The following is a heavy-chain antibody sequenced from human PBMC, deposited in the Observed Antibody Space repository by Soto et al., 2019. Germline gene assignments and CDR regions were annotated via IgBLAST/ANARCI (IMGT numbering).Heavy chain of an antibody. CDR3: ARLREIIMY. J-gene: IGHJ4*02. CDR1: GFMFSTYW. Sequence: GGSLRLSCAASGFMFSTYWMSWVRQAPGKGLEWVANIKHDGSEKYYVDSVKGRFTISRDNAKNSLYLQMNSLRAEDTAVYYCARLREIIMYWGQGTLVTVSS. V-gene: IGHV3-7*01. D-gene: IGHD3-10*01. CDR2: IKHDGSEK.